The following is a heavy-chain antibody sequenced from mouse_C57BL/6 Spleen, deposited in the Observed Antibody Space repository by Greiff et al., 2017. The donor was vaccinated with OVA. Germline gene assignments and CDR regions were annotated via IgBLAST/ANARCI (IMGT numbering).Heavy chain of an antibody. D-gene: IGHD4-1*02. V-gene: IGHV1-82*01. J-gene: IGHJ2*01. CDR1: GYAFSSSW. CDR2: IYPGDGDT. Sequence: QVQLQQSGPELVKPGASVKISCKASGYAFSSSWMNWVKQRPGKGLEWIGRIYPGDGDTNYNGKFKGKATLTADKSSSTAYMQLSSLTSEDSAVYFCARGNWDEGNYFDYWGQGTTLTVSS. CDR3: ARGNWDEGNYFDY.